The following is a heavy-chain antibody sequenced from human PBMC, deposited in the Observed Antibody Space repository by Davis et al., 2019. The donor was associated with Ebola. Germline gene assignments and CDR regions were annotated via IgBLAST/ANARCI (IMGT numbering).Heavy chain of an antibody. D-gene: IGHD6-6*01. CDR2: ISGSGGST. Sequence: PGGSLRLSCAASGFTFSSYAMSWVRQAQGKGLEWASAISGSGGSTYYADSVKGRFTISRDNSKNTLYLQMSSLRAEDTAVYYCVKGGAARFHFYYYYMDVWGKGTTVTVSS. CDR1: GFTFSSYA. CDR3: VKGGAARFHFYYYYMDV. V-gene: IGHV3-23*01. J-gene: IGHJ6*03.